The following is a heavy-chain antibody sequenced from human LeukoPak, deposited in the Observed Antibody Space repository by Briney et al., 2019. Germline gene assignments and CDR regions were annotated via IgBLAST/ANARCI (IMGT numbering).Heavy chain of an antibody. D-gene: IGHD3-3*01. CDR2: IYYCVST. CDR1: GGSISSYY. V-gene: IGHV4-59*01. CDR3: ASGGPYNWFDP. Sequence: PSETLSLTCTVSGGSISSYYWSWIRQPPGKGLEWIGYIYYCVSTNYTPSLKSRVTISVDTSKNQFSLKLSSVTAADTAVYYCASGGPYNWFDPWGQGTLVTVSS. J-gene: IGHJ5*02.